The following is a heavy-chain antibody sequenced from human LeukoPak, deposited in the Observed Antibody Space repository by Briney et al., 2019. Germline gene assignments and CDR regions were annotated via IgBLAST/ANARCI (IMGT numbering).Heavy chain of an antibody. J-gene: IGHJ4*02. Sequence: GGSLRLSCAASGFTVSSNYMSWVRQAPGKGLEWVSVIYVGGSTYYADSVKGRFTISRDNSKDTLYLQMNSLRAEDTAVYYCAKIEVYSGTYRGFFESWGQGTLVTVSS. CDR2: IYVGGST. V-gene: IGHV3-53*01. CDR3: AKIEVYSGTYRGFFES. D-gene: IGHD1-26*01. CDR1: GFTVSSNY.